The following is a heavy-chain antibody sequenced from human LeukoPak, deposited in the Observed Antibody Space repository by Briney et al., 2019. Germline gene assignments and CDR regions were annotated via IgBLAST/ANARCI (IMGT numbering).Heavy chain of an antibody. CDR3: ASRLMVRGVILYAFDI. J-gene: IGHJ3*02. Sequence: PGGSLRLSCAASGFTFSSYAMSWVRQAPGKGLEWVSAISGSGGSTYYADSVKGRFTISRDNSKNTLYLQMNSLRAEDTAVYYCASRLMVRGVILYAFDIWGQGTMVTVSS. CDR1: GFTFSSYA. CDR2: ISGSGGST. D-gene: IGHD3-10*01. V-gene: IGHV3-23*01.